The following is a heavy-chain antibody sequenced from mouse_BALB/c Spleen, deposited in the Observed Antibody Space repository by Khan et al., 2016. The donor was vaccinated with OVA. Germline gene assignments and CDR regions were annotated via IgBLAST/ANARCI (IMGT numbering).Heavy chain of an antibody. CDR1: GFTFSNYS. CDR3: ARDYWFTY. V-gene: IGHV5-6-5*01. J-gene: IGHJ3*01. Sequence: EVELVESGGDLVKPGASLKLSCAASGFTFSNYSMSWVRQTPEQRLEWVASISSGGTTYFPDSVKSGCTISRDDGRNILDLQIRSRRSEETAMYYCARDYWFTYWGQGTMVTVSA. CDR2: ISSGGTT.